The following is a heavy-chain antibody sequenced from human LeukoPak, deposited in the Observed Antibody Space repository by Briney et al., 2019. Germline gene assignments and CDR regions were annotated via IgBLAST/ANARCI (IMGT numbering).Heavy chain of an antibody. CDR3: GREVLDYFDTSGPVDY. J-gene: IGHJ4*02. CDR1: GFTFSSYD. V-gene: IGHV3-33*01. Sequence: GGSLRLACASSGFTFSSYDMHWVRRAPGKALEGVAVIWYDGSNEHYADSVKGRFIISRDNSKNTLYLQMNSLSAEDKAVYYCGREVLDYFDTSGPVDYWGKGTLVTVSS. D-gene: IGHD3-22*01. CDR2: IWYDGSNE.